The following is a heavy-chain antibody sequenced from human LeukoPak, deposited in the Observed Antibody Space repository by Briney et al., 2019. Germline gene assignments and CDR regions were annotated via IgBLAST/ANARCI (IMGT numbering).Heavy chain of an antibody. D-gene: IGHD2-2*01. CDR1: GFTFSSYG. Sequence: TGGSLRLSCAASGFTFSSYGMHWVRQAPGKGLEWVAFIRYDGSNKYYADSVKGRFTISRDNSKNTLYLQMNSLRAEDTAVYYCAKDGEDIVVVPAAPGAPPDYWDQGTLVTVSS. CDR2: IRYDGSNK. J-gene: IGHJ4*02. V-gene: IGHV3-30*02. CDR3: AKDGEDIVVVPAAPGAPPDY.